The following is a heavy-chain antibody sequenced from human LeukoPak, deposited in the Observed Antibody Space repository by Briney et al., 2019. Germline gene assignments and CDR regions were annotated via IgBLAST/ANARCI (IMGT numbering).Heavy chain of an antibody. CDR3: ARVSVQLGFDP. J-gene: IGHJ5*02. CDR2: IIPIFGTA. CDR1: GGTFSSYA. Sequence: AASVKVSCKASGGTFSSYAISWVRQAPGQGLEWMGRIIPIFGTANYAQKFQGRVTITTDESTSTAYMELSSLRSEDTAVNYCARVSVQLGFDPWGQGTLVTVSS. D-gene: IGHD1-1*01. V-gene: IGHV1-69*05.